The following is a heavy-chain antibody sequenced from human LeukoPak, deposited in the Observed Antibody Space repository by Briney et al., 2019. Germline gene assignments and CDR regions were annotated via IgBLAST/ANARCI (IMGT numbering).Heavy chain of an antibody. D-gene: IGHD6-6*01. CDR3: AKDYFSSSYFDY. CDR2: IHYDGSNK. CDR1: GFTFSTYG. Sequence: GGSLRLSCAASGFTFSTYGVHWVRLAPGKGLEWVTFIHYDGSNKYYADSVKGRFTISRDNSKNTLYLQMNSLRAEDTAVYYCAKDYFSSSYFDYWGQGTLVTVSS. J-gene: IGHJ4*02. V-gene: IGHV3-30*02.